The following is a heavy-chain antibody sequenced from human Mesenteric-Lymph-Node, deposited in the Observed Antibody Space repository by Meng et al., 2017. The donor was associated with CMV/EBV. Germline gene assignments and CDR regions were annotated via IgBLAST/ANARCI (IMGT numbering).Heavy chain of an antibody. CDR2: ISYDGSNK. CDR3: ARVTAAGNDF. Sequence: GGSLRLSCAASGFTFSSYVMHWVRQAPGKGLEWVAVISYDGSNKYYADSVKGRFTISRDNAWPSLYLQMNSLRDEDTAVYYCARVTAAGNDFWGQGTLVTVSS. CDR1: GFTFSSYV. J-gene: IGHJ4*02. D-gene: IGHD6-13*01. V-gene: IGHV3-30-3*01.